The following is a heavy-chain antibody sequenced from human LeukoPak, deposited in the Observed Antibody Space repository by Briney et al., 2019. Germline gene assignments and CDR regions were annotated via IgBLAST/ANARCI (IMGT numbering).Heavy chain of an antibody. V-gene: IGHV3-33*06. CDR3: AKVPSPYDSSGYYYLDY. CDR2: IWYDGSNK. D-gene: IGHD3-22*01. CDR1: GFTFSIYG. Sequence: GRSLRLSCAASGFTFSIYGMHWVRQAPGKGLEWVAVIWYDGSNKYYADSVKGRFTISRDNSKKTLYLQMTSLRDEDTDVYYCAKVPSPYDSSGYYYLDYWGQGTLVTVSS. J-gene: IGHJ4*02.